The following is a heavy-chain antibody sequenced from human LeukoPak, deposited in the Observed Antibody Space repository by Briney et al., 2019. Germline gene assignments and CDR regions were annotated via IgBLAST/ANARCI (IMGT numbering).Heavy chain of an antibody. CDR3: AKDGIVGARFFHY. D-gene: IGHD1-26*01. J-gene: IGHJ4*02. Sequence: GRSLRLSCAASGFTFSSFGMHWVRQAPGKGLEWVAGISYDGSNKYYADSVKGRFTISRDNSKNTLYLQMNSLRAEDTAVYYCAKDGIVGARFFHYWGQGTLVTVSS. CDR2: ISYDGSNK. V-gene: IGHV3-30*18. CDR1: GFTFSSFG.